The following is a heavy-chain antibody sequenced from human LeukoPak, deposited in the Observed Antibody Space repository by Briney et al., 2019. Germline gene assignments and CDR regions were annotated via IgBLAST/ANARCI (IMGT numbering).Heavy chain of an antibody. CDR2: SGGST. Sequence: GGSLRLSCEASGFTFRFSSYAMTWVRQAPGKGLEWVSSSGGSTNYADSVKGRFTISRDNSKNTLYLQMNSLRAEDTAVYYCAKSWRYYDSSNYFAFDIWGQGTMVTVSS. D-gene: IGHD3-22*01. J-gene: IGHJ3*02. CDR3: AKSWRYYDSSNYFAFDI. V-gene: IGHV3-23*01. CDR1: GFTFRFSSYA.